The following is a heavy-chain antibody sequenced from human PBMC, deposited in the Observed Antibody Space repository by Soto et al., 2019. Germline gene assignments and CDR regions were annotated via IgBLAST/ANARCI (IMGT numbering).Heavy chain of an antibody. CDR3: VKDPTDYGDSY. Sequence: EVQLLESGGGLVQPGGSLRLSCAASGFSFSNYAMNWVRQAPGKGLELVSFISGSRNDGITQYVDSVKGRFTISRDNSKNTLYLQMSSLRAEDTAVYYCVKDPTDYGDSYCGQGTLVTVSS. CDR2: ISGSRNDGIT. D-gene: IGHD4-17*01. J-gene: IGHJ4*02. V-gene: IGHV3-23*01. CDR1: GFSFSNYA.